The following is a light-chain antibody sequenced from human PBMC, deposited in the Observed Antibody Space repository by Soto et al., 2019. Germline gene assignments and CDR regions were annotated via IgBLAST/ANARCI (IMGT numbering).Light chain of an antibody. V-gene: IGLV2-14*01. Sequence: QSVLTQPASVSGSPGQSITMSCTGTSSDVGGYDYVSWYQQHPGEVPKLIIFEVSSRPAWISNRFSASKSGNTASLTISGLQAEDEADYYCSPYATASSDVFGTCTNVTVL. CDR1: SSDVGGYDY. CDR2: EVS. J-gene: IGLJ1*01. CDR3: SPYATASSDV.